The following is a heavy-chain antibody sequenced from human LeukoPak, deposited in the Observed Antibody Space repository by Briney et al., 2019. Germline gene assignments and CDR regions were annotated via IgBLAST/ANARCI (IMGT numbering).Heavy chain of an antibody. CDR2: IRYDATTI. CDR3: AKAWYNWNDDYYYYYMDV. V-gene: IGHV3-30*02. CDR1: GLTFSNFG. J-gene: IGHJ6*03. D-gene: IGHD1-1*01. Sequence: GGSLRLSCTASGLTFSNFGMHWVRQAPGKGLEWVTFIRYDATTIYYLDSVKGRFTVSRDNSKNAVYLQMNSLRAEDTAIYYCAKAWYNWNDDYYYYYMDVWGKGTTVTVSS.